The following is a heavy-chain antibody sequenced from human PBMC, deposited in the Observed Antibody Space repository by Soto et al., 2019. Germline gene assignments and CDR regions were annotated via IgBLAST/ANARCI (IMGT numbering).Heavy chain of an antibody. V-gene: IGHV1-69*12. D-gene: IGHD3-22*01. CDR2: IIPIFGTA. Sequence: QVQLVQSGAEVKKPGSSVKVSCKASGGTFSSYAISWVRQAPGQGLEWMGGIIPIFGTANYAQKFQGRVTITAXXSXSRXYMELSSLRSEDTAVYYCARDYYDSSGYYYRRHENWGQGTLVTVSS. J-gene: IGHJ4*02. CDR1: GGTFSSYA. CDR3: ARDYYDSSGYYYRRHEN.